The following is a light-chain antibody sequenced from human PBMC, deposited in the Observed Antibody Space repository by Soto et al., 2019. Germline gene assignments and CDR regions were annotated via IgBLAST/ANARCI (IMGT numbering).Light chain of an antibody. J-gene: IGLJ2*01. CDR2: EVN. Sequence: QSVLTQPPSASGSPGQSVTISCTGTSSDVGLYNYVSWFQHHPGKAPKLMIYEVNKRPSGVPDRFSGSKSGNTASLTVSGLQAEDEADYYCSSYAGSNFVVFGGGTKITVL. V-gene: IGLV2-8*01. CDR1: SSDVGLYNY. CDR3: SSYAGSNFVV.